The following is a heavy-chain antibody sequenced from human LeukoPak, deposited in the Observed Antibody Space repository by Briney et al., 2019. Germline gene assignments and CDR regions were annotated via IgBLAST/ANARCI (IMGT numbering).Heavy chain of an antibody. CDR2: MNPNSGNT. D-gene: IGHD3-22*01. J-gene: IGHJ4*02. Sequence: GASVKVSYKASGYTYTSDDINWVRQATGQWLELMGGMNPNSGNTGYAQKFQGRVAMTRNTSISTAYMELSSLRSEDTAVYYCWYYDSSGYDQNDYWGQGTLVTVSS. V-gene: IGHV1-8*01. CDR1: GYTYTSDD. CDR3: WYYDSSGYDQNDY.